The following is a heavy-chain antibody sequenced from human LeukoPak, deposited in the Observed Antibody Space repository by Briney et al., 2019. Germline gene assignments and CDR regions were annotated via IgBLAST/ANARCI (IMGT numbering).Heavy chain of an antibody. CDR3: ANYHDYSNFQGAYDLDY. CDR1: GGSIIGYY. V-gene: IGHV4-59*08. CDR2: IYYSGST. D-gene: IGHD4-11*01. J-gene: IGHJ4*02. Sequence: SETLSLTCTVSGGSIIGYYWSWIRQPPGKGLEWIGNIYYSGSTNYNPSLKSRVTISVDTSKNQFSLKLSSVTAADTAVYYCANYHDYSNFQGAYDLDYGGQGTLVTVSS.